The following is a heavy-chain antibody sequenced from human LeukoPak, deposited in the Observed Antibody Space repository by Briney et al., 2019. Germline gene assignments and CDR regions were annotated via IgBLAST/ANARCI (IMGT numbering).Heavy chain of an antibody. CDR2: IIPIFGTA. CDR1: XXXX. CDR3: ARESTDYYDSSGYYYGPVY. Sequence: XXXXISWVRQAPGQGLEWMGGIIPIFGTANYAQKFQGRVTITADESTSTAYMELSNLRSEDTAVYCCARESTDYYDSSGYYYGPVYWGQGTLVTVSS. J-gene: IGHJ4*02. V-gene: IGHV1-69*01. D-gene: IGHD3-22*01.